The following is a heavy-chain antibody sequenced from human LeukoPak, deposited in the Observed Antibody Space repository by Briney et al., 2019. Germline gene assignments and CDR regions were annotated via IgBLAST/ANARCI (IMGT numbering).Heavy chain of an antibody. V-gene: IGHV3-23*01. CDR1: GFTFSNYA. CDR3: AREWSSYDYVWGSYRSDFDY. D-gene: IGHD3-16*02. J-gene: IGHJ4*02. Sequence: GGSPRLSCAASGFTFSNYAMSWVRQAPGKGLEWVSGISGSGGDTYYADSVKGRFTISRDNAKNSLYLQMNSLRAEDTAVYHCAREWSSYDYVWGSYRSDFDYWGQGTLVTVSS. CDR2: ISGSGGDT.